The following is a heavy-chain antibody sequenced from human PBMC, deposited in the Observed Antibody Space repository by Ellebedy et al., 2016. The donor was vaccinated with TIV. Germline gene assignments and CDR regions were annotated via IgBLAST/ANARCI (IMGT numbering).Heavy chain of an antibody. V-gene: IGHV3-30-3*01. CDR2: MSYDGTNK. J-gene: IGHJ4*02. CDR1: GYTFSNYA. CDR3: ATAGEKWKLKY. D-gene: IGHD1-26*01. Sequence: GGSLRLSCAVSGYTFSNYAMFWVRQAPGRGLEWVAVMSYDGTNKNYADSVKGRFTNSRDNSKGMLYLQTDSLRTEDTAVYYCATAGEKWKLKYWGQGTLVTVSS.